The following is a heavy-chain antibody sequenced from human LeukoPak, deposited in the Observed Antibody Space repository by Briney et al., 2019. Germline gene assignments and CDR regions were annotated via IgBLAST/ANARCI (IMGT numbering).Heavy chain of an antibody. CDR1: GGSTSSSNYY. CDR2: IFNSGST. Sequence: SETLSLTCTVSGGSTSSSNYYWGWIRQPPGKGLEWIGYIFNSGSTYYNPSLKSRVTISVDTSKNQFSLKLSSVTAADTAVYYCARDSSGWYYFDYWGQGTLVTVSS. V-gene: IGHV4-39*07. D-gene: IGHD6-19*01. CDR3: ARDSSGWYYFDY. J-gene: IGHJ4*02.